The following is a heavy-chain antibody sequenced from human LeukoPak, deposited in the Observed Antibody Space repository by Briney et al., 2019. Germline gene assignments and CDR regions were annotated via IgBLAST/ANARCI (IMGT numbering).Heavy chain of an antibody. D-gene: IGHD3-22*01. J-gene: IGHJ3*02. CDR2: IYSGGST. Sequence: GGSLRLSCAASGFTFSSYAMSWVRQAPGKGLEWVSVIYSGGSTYYADSVKGRFTISRDNSKNTLYLQMNSLRAEDTAVYYCARTYYYDSSGYYRGAFDIWGQGTMVTVSS. CDR3: ARTYYYDSSGYYRGAFDI. CDR1: GFTFSSYA. V-gene: IGHV3-66*01.